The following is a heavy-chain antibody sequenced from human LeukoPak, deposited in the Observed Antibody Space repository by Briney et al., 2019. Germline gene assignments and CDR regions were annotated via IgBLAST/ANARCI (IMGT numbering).Heavy chain of an antibody. CDR2: IKQDGGAK. V-gene: IGHV3-7*04. Sequence: GGSLRLSCAASGFTFTSYWMSWVRQAPGKGLEWVANIKQDGGAKYYVDSVKGRFTISRDNAKNSLYLQMNSLRAEDTAVYYCAGGINYYDTSFIDYWGQGTLVTVSS. CDR3: AGGINYYDTSFIDY. CDR1: GFTFTSYW. D-gene: IGHD3-22*01. J-gene: IGHJ4*02.